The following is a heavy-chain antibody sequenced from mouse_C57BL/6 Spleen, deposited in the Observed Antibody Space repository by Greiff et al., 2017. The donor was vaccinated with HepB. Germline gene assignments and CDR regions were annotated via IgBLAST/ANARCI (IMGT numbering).Heavy chain of an antibody. CDR3: ARERNDEYFDV. CDR1: GYTFTSYW. Sequence: QVQLQQPGTELVKPGASVKPSCKASGYTFTSYWMHWVKQRPGQGLEWIGNINPSNGGTNYNEKFKSKATLTVDKFSSTAYMQLSSLTSEDSAVYYCARERNDEYFDVWGTGTTVTVSS. J-gene: IGHJ1*03. CDR2: INPSNGGT. D-gene: IGHD2-3*01. V-gene: IGHV1-53*01.